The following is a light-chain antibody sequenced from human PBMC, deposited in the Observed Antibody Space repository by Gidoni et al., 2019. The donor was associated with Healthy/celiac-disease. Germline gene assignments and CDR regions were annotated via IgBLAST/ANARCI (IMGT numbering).Light chain of an antibody. V-gene: IGKV2-28*01. J-gene: IGKJ1*01. Sequence: DSVMTQSPLSLPVTPGEPASISRRSSQSLLHSNGYNYLDWYLQKPGQSPQLLIYLGSNRASGVPDRFSGSGSGTDFTLKISRVEAEDVGVYYCMQALQTPPTFGQXTKVEIK. CDR2: LGS. CDR3: MQALQTPPT. CDR1: QSLLHSNGYNY.